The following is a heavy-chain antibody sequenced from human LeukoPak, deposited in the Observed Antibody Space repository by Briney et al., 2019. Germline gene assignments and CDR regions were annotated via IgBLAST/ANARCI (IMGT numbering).Heavy chain of an antibody. D-gene: IGHD4-17*01. V-gene: IGHV3-7*04. J-gene: IGHJ4*02. CDR3: ARDGDYAVAY. CDR1: GFIFGSYW. CDR2: IKPDGSEK. Sequence: GGSLRLSCTGSGFIFGSYWMSWVRQAPGKGLEWVANIKPDGSEKFYVDSVKGRFTISRDNAKNSMYLEMNSLTDEDTAVYYCARDGDYAVAYWGQGTPVTVSS.